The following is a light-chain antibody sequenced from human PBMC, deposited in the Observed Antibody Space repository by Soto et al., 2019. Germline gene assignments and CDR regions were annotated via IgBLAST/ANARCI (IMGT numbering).Light chain of an antibody. CDR3: QHYYNYPWT. CDR1: QAIHNY. J-gene: IGKJ1*01. CDR2: AAS. V-gene: IGKV1-8*01. Sequence: AVLLTQSPSSFSASTGDRATITCRASQAIHNYLAWYQQVPGKAPKLLLYAASILQTGVPSRFSGSGSGTDFTLTIDGLQSEDFATYFCQHYYNYPWTFGQGTKVE.